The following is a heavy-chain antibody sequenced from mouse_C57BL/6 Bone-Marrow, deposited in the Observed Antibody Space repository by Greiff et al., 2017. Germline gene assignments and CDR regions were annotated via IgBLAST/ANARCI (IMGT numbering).Heavy chain of an antibody. CDR3: ARNWGGDYDVPAMDY. CDR2: IWSGGST. V-gene: IGHV2-2*01. D-gene: IGHD2-4*01. Sequence: VQLVESGPGLVQPSQSLSITCTVSGFSLTSYGVHWVRQSPGKGLEWLGVIWSGGSTDYNAAFISRLSISKDNSKSQVFFKMNSLQADDTAIYYCARNWGGDYDVPAMDYWGQGTSVTVSS. CDR1: GFSLTSYG. J-gene: IGHJ4*01.